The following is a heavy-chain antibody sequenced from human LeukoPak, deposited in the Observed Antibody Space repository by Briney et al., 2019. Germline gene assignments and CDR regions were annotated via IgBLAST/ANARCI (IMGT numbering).Heavy chain of an antibody. D-gene: IGHD2-2*01. J-gene: IGHJ4*02. V-gene: IGHV3-7*01. CDR3: ARVLYGSRVNVIDS. CDR1: GFTFSNHW. CDR2: MNEYGSEK. Sequence: GGSLRLSCAASGFTFSNHWINWVRQAPGKGLEWVANMNEYGSEKYYVDSVRGRFTISRDNAENPLFLHMNSLRVEDTAVYRCARVLYGSRVNVIDSWGPGTLVTVSS.